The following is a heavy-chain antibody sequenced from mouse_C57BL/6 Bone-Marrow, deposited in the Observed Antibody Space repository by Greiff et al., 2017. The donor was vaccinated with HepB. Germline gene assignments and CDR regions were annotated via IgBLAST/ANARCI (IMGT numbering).Heavy chain of an antibody. CDR1: GFSLTSYG. V-gene: IGHV2-6-1*01. Sequence: VKLVESGPGLVAPSQSLSITCTVSGFSLTSYGVHWVRQPPGKGLEWLVVIWSDGSTTYNSALKSRLSISKDNSKSQVFLKMNSLQTDDTAMYYCARQVYYGSSYDYAMDYWGQGTSVTVSS. CDR3: ARQVYYGSSYDYAMDY. J-gene: IGHJ4*01. CDR2: IWSDGST. D-gene: IGHD1-1*01.